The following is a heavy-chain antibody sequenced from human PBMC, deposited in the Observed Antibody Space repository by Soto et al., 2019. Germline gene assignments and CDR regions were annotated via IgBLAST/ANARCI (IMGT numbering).Heavy chain of an antibody. Sequence: ASVKVSCKASGYTFTSYYMHWVRQAPGQGLEWMGIINPSGGSTSYAQKFQGRVTMTRDTSTSTVYMELSSLRSEDTAVYYCAPLGSLDAFDIWGQGTMVTVSS. J-gene: IGHJ3*02. V-gene: IGHV1-46*03. CDR1: GYTFTSYY. CDR2: INPSGGST. CDR3: APLGSLDAFDI. D-gene: IGHD3-10*01.